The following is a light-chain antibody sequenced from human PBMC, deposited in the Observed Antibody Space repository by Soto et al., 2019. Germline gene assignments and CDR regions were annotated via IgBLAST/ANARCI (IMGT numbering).Light chain of an antibody. V-gene: IGKV3-15*01. CDR1: QSVNGN. Sequence: EIVMTQSPATLSVSPGERAALYCRASQSVNGNLAWYQQTPGQAPRLLIYGASTRATGIPARFSGSGFGTEFTLTISSLKSEDFAVYYCQQYNYRPPAFGQGTRLEIK. J-gene: IGKJ5*01. CDR2: GAS. CDR3: QQYNYRPPA.